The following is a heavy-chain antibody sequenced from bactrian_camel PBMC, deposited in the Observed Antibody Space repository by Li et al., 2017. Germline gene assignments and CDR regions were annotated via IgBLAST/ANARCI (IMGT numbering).Heavy chain of an antibody. D-gene: IGHD2*01. CDR3: AAGWLRYYSDEGAVFKEMGAFNY. J-gene: IGHJ4*01. CDR1: DDTIGRYC. CDR2: IESDGST. V-gene: IGHV3S9*01. Sequence: HVQLVESGGGSVQVGGSLRLSCVASDDTIGRYCMGWFRQIPDKEREGVAGIESDGSTSYADSVKGRFNISQDATKNSVFLQMSSLTPEDTAMYYCAAGWLRYYSDEGAVFKEMGAFNYWGQGTQVTVS.